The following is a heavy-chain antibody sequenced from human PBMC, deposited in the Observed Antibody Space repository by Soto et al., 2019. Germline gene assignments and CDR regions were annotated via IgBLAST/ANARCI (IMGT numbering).Heavy chain of an antibody. D-gene: IGHD3-3*01. J-gene: IGHJ5*02. CDR3: ARGQRFSDWFDP. CDR2: IYGSGST. Sequence: SETLSLTCTISGGAIGSHCWTWIRQPAGKGLEWIGRIYGSGSTKYNPSLQSRVTMSLDTSKNQFSLRLESVTAADTAVYYCARGQRFSDWFDPWGQGTLVTVS. CDR1: GGAIGSHC. V-gene: IGHV4-4*07.